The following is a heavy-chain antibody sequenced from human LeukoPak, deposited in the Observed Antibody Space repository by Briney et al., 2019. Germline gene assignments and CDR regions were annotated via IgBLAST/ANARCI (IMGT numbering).Heavy chain of an antibody. V-gene: IGHV3-23*01. CDR1: GVSISNYA. Sequence: PGGSLRLSCIASGVSISNYAMSWVRQAPGKGLEWVSAISGSGGSTYYADSVKGRFTISRDNSKNTLYLQMNSLRAEDTAVYYCAKVLSYYFDYWGQGTLVTVSS. CDR2: ISGSGGST. J-gene: IGHJ4*02. CDR3: AKVLSYYFDY.